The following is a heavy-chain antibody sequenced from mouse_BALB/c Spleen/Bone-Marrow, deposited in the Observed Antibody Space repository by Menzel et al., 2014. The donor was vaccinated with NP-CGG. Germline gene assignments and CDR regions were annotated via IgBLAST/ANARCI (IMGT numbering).Heavy chain of an antibody. J-gene: IGHJ4*01. Sequence: QVQLQQPGAELVKPGASVKLSCKASGYTFTSYWMHWVKQRPGQGLEWIGEINPSNGRTNYNEKFKGKATLTVDKSSSTAYMQLSSLTSEDSAVYYCARGRPSAMDYWGQGTSVTVSS. CDR3: ARGRPSAMDY. CDR2: INPSNGRT. V-gene: IGHV1S81*02. CDR1: GYTFTSYW.